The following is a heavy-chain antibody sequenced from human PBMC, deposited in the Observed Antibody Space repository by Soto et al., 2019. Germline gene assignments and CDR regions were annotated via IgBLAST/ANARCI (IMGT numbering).Heavy chain of an antibody. J-gene: IGHJ4*02. D-gene: IGHD3-10*01. V-gene: IGHV4-59*01. CDR1: GGFMSEYF. CDR2: IYYLGST. Sequence: SETLSLTCSVSGGFMSEYFWSWIRQSPGKGLEWIGYIYYLGSTDYNPSLKSRVTISVDTSKRQFSLRLTSVTAADTAVYYCARDGYDGSGSPYPAYWGPGTQVTVSS. CDR3: ARDGYDGSGSPYPAY.